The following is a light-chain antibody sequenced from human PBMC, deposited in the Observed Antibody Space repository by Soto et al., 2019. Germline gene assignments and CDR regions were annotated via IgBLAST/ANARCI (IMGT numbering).Light chain of an antibody. CDR2: DVS. CDR3: SSYTSSSTLV. CDR1: SSDVGGYNY. V-gene: IGLV2-14*03. Sequence: QSVLTQPASVSGSPGQSITISCTGTSSDVGGYNYFSWYQHHPGKAPKLMIYDVSNRPSGVSNRFSDSKSGNTASLTISGLQAEDEADYYCSSYTSSSTLVFGGGTKLTVL. J-gene: IGLJ2*01.